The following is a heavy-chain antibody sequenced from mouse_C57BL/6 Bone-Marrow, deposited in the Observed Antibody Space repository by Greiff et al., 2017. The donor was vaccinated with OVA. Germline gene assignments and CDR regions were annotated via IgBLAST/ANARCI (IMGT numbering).Heavy chain of an antibody. J-gene: IGHJ4*01. CDR2: ISDGGSYT. CDR1: GFTFSSYA. CDR3: ARGGNYYAMDY. V-gene: IGHV5-4*01. Sequence: EVQVVESGGGLVKPGGSLKLSCAASGFTFSSYAMSWVRQTPEKRLEWVATISDGGSYTYYPDNVKGRFTISRDNAKNNLYLQMSHLKSEDTAMYYCARGGNYYAMDYWGQGTSVTVSS.